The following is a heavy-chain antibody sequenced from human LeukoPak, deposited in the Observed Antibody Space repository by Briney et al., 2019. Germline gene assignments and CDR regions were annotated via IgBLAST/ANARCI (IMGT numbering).Heavy chain of an antibody. CDR3: ARHNGYHYDFWSGYYRRYYYYYMDV. CDR2: IYTSGST. Sequence: SETLSLTCTVSGGSISSYYWSWIRQPPGKGLEWIGYIYTSGSTNYNPSLKSRVTISVDTSKNQFSLELSSVTAADTAVYYCARHNGYHYDFWSGYYRRYYYYYMDVWGKGTTVTVSS. J-gene: IGHJ6*03. CDR1: GGSISSYY. D-gene: IGHD3-3*01. V-gene: IGHV4-4*09.